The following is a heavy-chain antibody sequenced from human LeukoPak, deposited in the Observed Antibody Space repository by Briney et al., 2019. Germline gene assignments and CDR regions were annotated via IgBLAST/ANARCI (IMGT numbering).Heavy chain of an antibody. V-gene: IGHV1-24*01. CDR1: GYTLTELS. D-gene: IGHD6-19*01. CDR2: FDPEDGET. J-gene: IGHJ3*02. Sequence: ASVKVSCKVSGYTLTELSMHWVRQAPGKGREWVGGFDPEDGETIYAQKFQGRVTMTEDTSTDTAYMELSSLRSEDTAVYYCATVGHSSGWSFVGAFDIWGQGTMVTVSS. CDR3: ATVGHSSGWSFVGAFDI.